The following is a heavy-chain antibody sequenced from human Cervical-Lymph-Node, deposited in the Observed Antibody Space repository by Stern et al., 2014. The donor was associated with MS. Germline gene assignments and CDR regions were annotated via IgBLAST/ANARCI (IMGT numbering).Heavy chain of an antibody. Sequence: EVQLVQSGGGLFQSGGSLRLSCAASGFTFSTYWMNWVRQAPGKGLVWVSRINSDGSSTTYADSVKGRFTVSRDNAENTLYLQMNSLRVEDTAVYYCTRAPRSGQQWLGFDYWGQGTLVTVSS. CDR1: GFTFSTYW. CDR3: TRAPRSGQQWLGFDY. J-gene: IGHJ4*02. D-gene: IGHD6-19*01. CDR2: INSDGSST. V-gene: IGHV3-74*02.